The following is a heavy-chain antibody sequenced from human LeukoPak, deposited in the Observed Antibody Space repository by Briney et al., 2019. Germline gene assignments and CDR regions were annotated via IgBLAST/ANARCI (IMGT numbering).Heavy chain of an antibody. Sequence: GSLRLSCAASGFTFSSYGMHWVRQAPGKGLEWVAFIRYDGSNKYYADSVKGRFTISRDNSKNTLYLQMNSLRAEDTVVYYCGKDTGVRGVYNWFDPWGQGTLVTVSS. D-gene: IGHD3-10*01. V-gene: IGHV3-30*02. CDR1: GFTFSSYG. CDR2: IRYDGSNK. J-gene: IGHJ5*02. CDR3: GKDTGVRGVYNWFDP.